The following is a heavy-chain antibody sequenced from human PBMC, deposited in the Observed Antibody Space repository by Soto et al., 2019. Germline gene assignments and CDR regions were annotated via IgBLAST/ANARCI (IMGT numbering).Heavy chain of an antibody. CDR1: GGTFSSYA. Sequence: QVQLVQSGAEVQKPGSSVKVSCKASGGTFSSYAISWVRQAPGQGLEWMGGIIPIFGTANYAQKFQGRVTITADESTSTAYMELSSLRSEDAAVYYCARDEIDWNDEVDYYYGMDVWGQGTTVTVSS. V-gene: IGHV1-69*01. J-gene: IGHJ6*02. CDR2: IIPIFGTA. D-gene: IGHD1-1*01. CDR3: ARDEIDWNDEVDYYYGMDV.